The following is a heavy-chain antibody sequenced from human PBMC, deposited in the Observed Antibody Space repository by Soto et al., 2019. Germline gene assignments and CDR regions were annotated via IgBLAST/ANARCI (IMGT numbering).Heavy chain of an antibody. Sequence: XSVKVSCQASGYMFTGYYIHWVRQAPGQGLEWMGWINPKSGGTKYAEKFQGRVSMTGDTSITTAYMELSSLRSDDTAVYYCATDRVAFDMWGQGTKVTVSS. CDR1: GYMFTGYY. D-gene: IGHD3-22*01. CDR3: ATDRVAFDM. CDR2: INPKSGGT. V-gene: IGHV1-2*02. J-gene: IGHJ3*02.